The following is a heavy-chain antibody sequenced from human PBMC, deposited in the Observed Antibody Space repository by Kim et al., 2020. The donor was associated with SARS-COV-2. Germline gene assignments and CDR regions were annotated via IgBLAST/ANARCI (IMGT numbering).Heavy chain of an antibody. D-gene: IGHD4-4*01. V-gene: IGHV3-74*01. Sequence: ADSVKGRFTISTDNSKNMMYLQMNSLRAGDTAVYYCTRDPDYSKGASFDYWGQGTLVTVSS. J-gene: IGHJ4*02. CDR3: TRDPDYSKGASFDY.